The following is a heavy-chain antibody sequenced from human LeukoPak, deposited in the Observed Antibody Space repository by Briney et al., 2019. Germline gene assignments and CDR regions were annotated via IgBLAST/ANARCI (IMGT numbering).Heavy chain of an antibody. CDR2: ISYDGSNK. D-gene: IGHD3-22*01. Sequence: GSLRLSCAASGFFFSNYGIHWVRQAPGKGLEWVTTISYDGSNKYYSDSVKGRFTISRDNSKNTLYLQMNSLRAEDTAVYYCAKSRRGDYYDSSGHWGQGTLVTVSS. CDR1: GFFFSNYG. CDR3: AKSRRGDYYDSSGH. V-gene: IGHV3-30*18. J-gene: IGHJ4*02.